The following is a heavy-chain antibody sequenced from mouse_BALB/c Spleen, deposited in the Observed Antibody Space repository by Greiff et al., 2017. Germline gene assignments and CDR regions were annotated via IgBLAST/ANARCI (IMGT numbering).Heavy chain of an antibody. CDR1: GYTFTSYV. CDR3: ARGYGSSYVYFDY. Sequence: VQLQQSGPELVKPGASVKMSCKASGYTFTSYVMHWVKQKPGQGLEWIGYINPYNDGTKYNEKFKGKATLTSDKSSSTAYMELSSLTSEDSAVYYCARGYGSSYVYFDYWGQGTTLTVSS. J-gene: IGHJ2*01. D-gene: IGHD1-1*01. CDR2: INPYNDGT. V-gene: IGHV1-14*01.